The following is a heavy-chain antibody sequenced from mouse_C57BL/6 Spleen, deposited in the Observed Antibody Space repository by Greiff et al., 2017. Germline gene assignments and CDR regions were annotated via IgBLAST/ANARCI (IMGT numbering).Heavy chain of an antibody. CDR2: IYPSDSET. CDR1: GYTFTSYW. CDR3: ARGSLITTVVAFDY. V-gene: IGHV1-61*01. D-gene: IGHD1-1*01. Sequence: VQLQQPGAELVRPGSSVKLSCKASGYTFTSYWMDWVKQRPGQGLEWIGNIYPSDSETHYNQKFKDKATLTVDKSSSTAYMQLSSLTSEDSAVYYCARGSLITTVVAFDYWGQGTTLTVSS. J-gene: IGHJ2*01.